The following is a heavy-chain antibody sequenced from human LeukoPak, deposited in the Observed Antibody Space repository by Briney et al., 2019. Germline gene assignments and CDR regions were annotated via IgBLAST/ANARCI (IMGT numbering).Heavy chain of an antibody. CDR2: ISHSGST. Sequence: SETLSLTCTVSGYSISSGYYWGWIRQPPGKGLEWIGSISHSGSTYYNPSLKSRVTISVDTSKNQFSLELSSVTAADTAVYYCARDPVHYYDSRGGNWFDPWGQGTLVTVPS. V-gene: IGHV4-38-2*02. CDR1: GYSISSGYY. CDR3: ARDPVHYYDSRGGNWFDP. D-gene: IGHD3-22*01. J-gene: IGHJ5*02.